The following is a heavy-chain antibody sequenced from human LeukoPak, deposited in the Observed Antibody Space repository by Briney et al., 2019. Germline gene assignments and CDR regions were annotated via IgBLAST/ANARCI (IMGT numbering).Heavy chain of an antibody. CDR2: IHYSGST. D-gene: IGHD4-11*01. Sequence: SDTLSLTCTVTGASNSGYYWSWIRQPPGKGLEWVGYIHYSGSTKYNPSLKSRVTISEDTSKKQLKLRLRTVTAADTAVYFCVRHYKSSRTTVFDYRGQGTLVTVSS. CDR1: GASNSGYY. CDR3: VRHYKSSRTTVFDY. V-gene: IGHV4-59*08. J-gene: IGHJ4*02.